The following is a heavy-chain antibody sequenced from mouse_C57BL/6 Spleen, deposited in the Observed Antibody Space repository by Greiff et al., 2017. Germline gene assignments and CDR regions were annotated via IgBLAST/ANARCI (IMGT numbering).Heavy chain of an antibody. CDR2: ISSGSSTI. D-gene: IGHD3-3*01. V-gene: IGHV5-17*01. CDR1: GFTFSDYG. J-gene: IGHJ2*01. CDR3: ARREGPRAFDY. Sequence: DVMLVASGGGLVKPGGSLKLSCAASGFTFSDYGMHWVRQAPEKGLEWVAYISSGSSTIYYADTVKGRFTISRDNAKNTLFLQMTSLRSEDTAMYYCARREGPRAFDYWGQGTTLTVSS.